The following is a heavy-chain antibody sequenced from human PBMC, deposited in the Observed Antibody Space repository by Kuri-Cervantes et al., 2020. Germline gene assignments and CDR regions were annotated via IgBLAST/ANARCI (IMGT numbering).Heavy chain of an antibody. CDR1: DNSIRSVGYY. J-gene: IGHJ4*02. D-gene: IGHD7-27*01. CDR2: FFHSGST. Sequence: SETLSLTCTVSDNSIRSVGYYWCWIRQPPGKGLEWIGSFFHSGSTSYRPSLKSRITMSVDTSRNQFSLKLSSVTAADTAVYYCAREPNWGSGYWGQGTLVTVSS. CDR3: AREPNWGSGY. V-gene: IGHV4-39*07.